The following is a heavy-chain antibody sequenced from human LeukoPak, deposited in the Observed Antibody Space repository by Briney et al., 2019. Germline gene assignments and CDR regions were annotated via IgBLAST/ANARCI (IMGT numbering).Heavy chain of an antibody. V-gene: IGHV3-7*01. CDR3: ARSAGSSSWYEVYYFDY. J-gene: IGHJ4*02. CDR2: IKQDGSEK. Sequence: GGSLRLSCAASGFTFSRYWMSWVRQAPGKGLEWVANIKQDGSEKYYVDSVKGRFTISRDNAKNSLYLQMNSLRAEDTAVYYCARSAGSSSWYEVYYFDYWGQGTLVTVSS. D-gene: IGHD6-13*01. CDR1: GFTFSRYW.